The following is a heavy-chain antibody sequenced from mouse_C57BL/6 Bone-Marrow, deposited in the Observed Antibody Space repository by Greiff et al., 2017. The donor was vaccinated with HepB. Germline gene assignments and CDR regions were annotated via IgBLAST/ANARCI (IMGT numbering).Heavy chain of an antibody. CDR1: GYAFTNYL. Sequence: VQLQQSGAELVRPGTSVKVSCKASGYAFTNYLIEWVKQRPGQGLEWIGVINPGSDGTNYNEKFKGKATLTADKASSTAYMQLSSLTSEDSAVYFCAVNLLGYWGQGTTLTVSS. CDR3: AVNLLGY. V-gene: IGHV1-54*01. D-gene: IGHD3-3*01. J-gene: IGHJ2*01. CDR2: INPGSDGT.